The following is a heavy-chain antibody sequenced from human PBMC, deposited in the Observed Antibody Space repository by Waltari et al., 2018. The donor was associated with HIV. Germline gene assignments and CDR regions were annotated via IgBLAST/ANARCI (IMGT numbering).Heavy chain of an antibody. CDR1: GGSISSYY. J-gene: IGHJ4*02. V-gene: IGHV4-59*01. CDR3: ARNALELADDSGYFDY. Sequence: QVQLQESGPGLVKPSETLSLTCTVSGGSISSYYWSWIRQPPGKGLEWIGYIYYSGSTNYNPSLKSRVTISVDTSKNQFSLKLSSVTAADTAVYYCARNALELADDSGYFDYWGQGTLVTVSS. D-gene: IGHD4-17*01. CDR2: IYYSGST.